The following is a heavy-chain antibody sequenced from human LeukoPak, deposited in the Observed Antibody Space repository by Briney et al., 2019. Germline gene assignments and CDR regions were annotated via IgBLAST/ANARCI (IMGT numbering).Heavy chain of an antibody. D-gene: IGHD3-3*01. J-gene: IGHJ4*02. V-gene: IGHV4-34*01. CDR2: INHSGGT. CDR1: GGSFSGYY. Sequence: PSETLSLTCAVYGGSFSGYYWSWIRQSPGKGLEWIGEINHSGGTNYNPSLKRRVTISVDTSKNQFSLKLFSVTAADTAVYYCARVPYGDFWSGYYFSWSRWYFDYWGQGTLVTVSS. CDR3: ARVPYGDFWSGYYFSWSRWYFDY.